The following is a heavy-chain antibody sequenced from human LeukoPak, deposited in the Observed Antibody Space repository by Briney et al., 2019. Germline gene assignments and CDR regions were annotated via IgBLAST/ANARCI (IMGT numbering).Heavy chain of an antibody. J-gene: IGHJ4*02. Sequence: PGGSLRLSCAASGFTFSSYSMNWVRQAPGKGLEWVSSISSSSSYIYYADSVKGRFTISRDNAKNSLYLQMNSLRAEDTAVYYCARDKPEYYYDSSGYYYSDYWGQGTLVTVSS. V-gene: IGHV3-21*04. CDR1: GFTFSSYS. D-gene: IGHD3-22*01. CDR2: ISSSSSYI. CDR3: ARDKPEYYYDSSGYYYSDY.